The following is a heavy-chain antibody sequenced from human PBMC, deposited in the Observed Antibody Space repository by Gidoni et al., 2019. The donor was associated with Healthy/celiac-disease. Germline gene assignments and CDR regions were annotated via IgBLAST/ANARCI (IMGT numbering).Heavy chain of an antibody. J-gene: IGHJ4*02. CDR2: IYWNDDT. D-gene: IGHD6-13*01. CDR1: GFSLSTSGVG. CDR3: AHHLSSSWSAYYFDY. Sequence: QITLKESGPTLVKPTQTLTLTCTFSGFSLSTSGVGVGWIRQPPGKALEWLALIYWNDDTRYSPSLKSRLTITKDTSKNQVVLTMTNMDPVDTATYYCAHHLSSSWSAYYFDYWGQGTLVTVSS. V-gene: IGHV2-5*01.